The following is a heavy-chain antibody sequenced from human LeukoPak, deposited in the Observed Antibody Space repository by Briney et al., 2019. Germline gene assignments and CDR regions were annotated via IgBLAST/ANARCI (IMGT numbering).Heavy chain of an antibody. CDR1: GFTFSSYG. D-gene: IGHD2-8*01. V-gene: IGHV3-30*03. CDR3: ARDRMKQFDY. Sequence: PGGSLRLSCAASGFTFSSYGMHWVRQAPGKGLEWVAVISYDGSNKYYADSVKGRFTISRDNSKNTLYLQMNSLRAEDTAVYYCARDRMKQFDYWGQGTLVTVSS. CDR2: ISYDGSNK. J-gene: IGHJ4*02.